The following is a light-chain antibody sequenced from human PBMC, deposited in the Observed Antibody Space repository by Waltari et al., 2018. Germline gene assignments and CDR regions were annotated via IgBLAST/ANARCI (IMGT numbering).Light chain of an antibody. Sequence: IVMTQSPATLSVSPGERATLSCRASQYVSNNIAWYQQRPGQAPRLLIYCAATSATGTPVRFSGSGSGTEFTLTIGSLQSEDFALYYGQQYNDWPALTFGGGTKVEIK. CDR2: CAA. CDR3: QQYNDWPALT. J-gene: IGKJ4*01. CDR1: QYVSNN. V-gene: IGKV3D-15*01.